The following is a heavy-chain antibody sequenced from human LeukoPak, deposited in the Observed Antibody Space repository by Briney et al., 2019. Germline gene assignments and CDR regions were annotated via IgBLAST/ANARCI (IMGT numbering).Heavy chain of an antibody. CDR3: ARVRYSSGWYPRGLFDY. D-gene: IGHD6-19*01. Sequence: SETLSLTCAVYGGSFSGYYWSWIRQPPGKGLEWIGEINHSGSTNYNPSLKSRVTISVGTSKNQFSLKLSSVTAADTAVYYCARVRYSSGWYPRGLFDYWGQGTLVTVSS. V-gene: IGHV4-34*01. J-gene: IGHJ4*02. CDR1: GGSFSGYY. CDR2: INHSGST.